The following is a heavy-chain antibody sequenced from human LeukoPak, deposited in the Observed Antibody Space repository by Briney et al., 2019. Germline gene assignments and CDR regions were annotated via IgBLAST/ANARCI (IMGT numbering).Heavy chain of an antibody. Sequence: GGSLRLSCAASGFTLNTNYMNWVRQVPGKGLEWVSVIYAGGNTYYADSVKERFTISRDNSRNTLYLQMNSLRGDDTAVYYCAREVYSSTWFDLWGQGTLVTVSS. V-gene: IGHV3-66*01. CDR1: GFTLNTNY. CDR3: AREVYSSTWFDL. J-gene: IGHJ4*02. CDR2: IYAGGNT. D-gene: IGHD6-13*01.